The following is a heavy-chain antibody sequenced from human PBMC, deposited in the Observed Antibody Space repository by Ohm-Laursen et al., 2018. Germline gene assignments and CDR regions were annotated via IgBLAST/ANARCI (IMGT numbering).Heavy chain of an antibody. D-gene: IGHD3-3*01. J-gene: IGHJ6*02. CDR3: ARDPYDFWSGYGMDV. CDR1: GFTFSSYS. Sequence: GSLRLSCAASGFTFSSYSMNWVRQAPGKGLEWVSYISSSSTIYYADSVKGRFTISRDNAKNSLYLQMNSLRAEDTAVYYCARDPYDFWSGYGMDVWGQGTTVTVSS. V-gene: IGHV3-48*01. CDR2: ISSSSTI.